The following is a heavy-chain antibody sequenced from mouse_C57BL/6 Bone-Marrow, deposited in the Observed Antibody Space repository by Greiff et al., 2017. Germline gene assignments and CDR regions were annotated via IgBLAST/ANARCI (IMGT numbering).Heavy chain of an antibody. V-gene: IGHV1-15*01. CDR1: GYTFTDYE. CDR2: IAPETGGT. J-gene: IGHJ3*01. CDR3: ACAAY. Sequence: VKLQESGAELVRPGASVTLSCKASGYTFTDYEMHWVKQTPVHGLEWIGAIAPETGGTAYNQKFKGKAILTADKAPSKAYMQLRSLTSEDSAVYSCACAAYWGQGTLGSVSA.